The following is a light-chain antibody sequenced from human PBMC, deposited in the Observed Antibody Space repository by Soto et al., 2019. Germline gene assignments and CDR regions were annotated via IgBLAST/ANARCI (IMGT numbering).Light chain of an antibody. CDR1: SSDFGSYNL. CDR2: EVD. J-gene: IGLJ1*01. V-gene: IGLV2-23*02. CDR3: CSYAGSTIFYV. Sequence: QSVLTQPASVSGSPGQSITISCTGTSSDFGSYNLVSWYQQHPGKAPKVMIYEVDKRPSGVSNRFSGSKSGNTASLTISGLQAEDEADYYCCSYAGSTIFYVFGTGTKVTVL.